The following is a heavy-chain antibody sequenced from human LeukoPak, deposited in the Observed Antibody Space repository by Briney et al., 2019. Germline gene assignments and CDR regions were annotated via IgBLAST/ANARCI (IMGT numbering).Heavy chain of an antibody. CDR1: GFTFSYYA. J-gene: IGHJ3*01. Sequence: PGGSLRLSCAASGFTFSYYAMNWVRQAPGKGLEWVSGISASVDSTYYADSVKGRFTISRDNSKNTLHLQMNSLRAEDTALYYCTKDRDYYGSGSNWGQGTMVTVSS. V-gene: IGHV3-23*01. D-gene: IGHD3-10*01. CDR2: ISASVDST. CDR3: TKDRDYYGSGSN.